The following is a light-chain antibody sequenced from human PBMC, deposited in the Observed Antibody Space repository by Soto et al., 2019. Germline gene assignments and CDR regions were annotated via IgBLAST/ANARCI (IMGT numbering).Light chain of an antibody. CDR3: CSNGGASTTYV. CDR2: EVN. Sequence: QSALTQPASVSGSPGKSITLSCTGTSSDVGNYNLVSWYQQHPGKAPKLMIYEVNKRPSGVSNRFSGSKSGNTACLTISGLQAEDEADYYCCSNGGASTTYVFGTGTKVTVL. V-gene: IGLV2-23*02. J-gene: IGLJ1*01. CDR1: SSDVGNYNL.